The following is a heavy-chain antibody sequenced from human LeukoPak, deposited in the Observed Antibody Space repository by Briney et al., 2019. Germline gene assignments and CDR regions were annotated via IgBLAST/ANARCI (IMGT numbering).Heavy chain of an antibody. J-gene: IGHJ4*02. V-gene: IGHV4-34*01. CDR1: GGSFSGYY. Sequence: KPSETLSLTCAVYGGSFSGYYWSWICQPPGKGLEWIGEINHSGSTNYNPSLKSRVTISVDTSKNQFSLKLSSVTAADTAVYYCARSRRETYCSSTSCAKYYFDYWGQGTLVTVSS. CDR2: INHSGST. CDR3: ARSRRETYCSSTSCAKYYFDY. D-gene: IGHD2-2*01.